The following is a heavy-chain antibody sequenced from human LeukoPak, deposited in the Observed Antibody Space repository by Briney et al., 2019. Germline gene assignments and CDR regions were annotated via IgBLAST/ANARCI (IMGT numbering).Heavy chain of an antibody. D-gene: IGHD4-17*01. J-gene: IGHJ4*02. V-gene: IGHV4-34*01. CDR1: GGSFSGYY. Sequence: SETLSLTCAVYGGSFSGYYWSWIRQPPGKGLEWIGEINHSGSTNYNPSLKGRVTISVDTSKNQFSLKLSSVTAADTAVYYCANPARDFADSGAITWWGQGTLVTVSS. CDR2: INHSGST. CDR3: ANPARDFADSGAITW.